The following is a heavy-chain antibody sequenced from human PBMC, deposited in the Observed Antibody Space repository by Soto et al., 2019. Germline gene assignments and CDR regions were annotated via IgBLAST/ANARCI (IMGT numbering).Heavy chain of an antibody. Sequence: QVQLQESGPGLVKPSQTLSLTCTVSGGSISSGGYYWSWIRQHPGKGLEWIGYIYYSGSTYFNPSLKSRLTISVDISKNQFSLQLSSVTAADTAVYYCARAGHSSSSEGANWFDPWGQGTLVTVSS. V-gene: IGHV4-31*03. CDR1: GGSISSGGYY. CDR3: ARAGHSSSSEGANWFDP. D-gene: IGHD6-6*01. CDR2: IYYSGST. J-gene: IGHJ5*02.